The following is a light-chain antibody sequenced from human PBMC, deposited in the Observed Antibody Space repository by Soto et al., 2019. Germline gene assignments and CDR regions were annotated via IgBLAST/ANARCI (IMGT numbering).Light chain of an antibody. CDR2: DVS. Sequence: QSALTQPASVSGSPGQSITISCTGTSSDVGGYDYVSWYQQHPGKAPKLMIYDVSVRPSGISNRFSGSKSGSTASLTISGLQAEDEADYYCSSYTRTSTLVVFGGGTKVTVL. J-gene: IGLJ3*02. V-gene: IGLV2-14*01. CDR1: SSDVGGYDY. CDR3: SSYTRTSTLVV.